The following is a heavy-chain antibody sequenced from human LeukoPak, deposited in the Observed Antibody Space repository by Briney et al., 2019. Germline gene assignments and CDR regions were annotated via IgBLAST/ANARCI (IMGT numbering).Heavy chain of an antibody. CDR1: GFTFSAYS. D-gene: IGHD1-26*01. J-gene: IGHJ4*02. V-gene: IGHV3-21*01. CDR3: ARVGSGSYQTFDY. CDR2: ISSGTDYI. Sequence: GGSLRLSCAASGFTFSAYSMTWVRQAPGKGLEWVSHISSGTDYIYYADSVKGRFTISRDNAKNTLYLQMSSLRAEDTAVYYCARVGSGSYQTFDYWGQGTLVTVSS.